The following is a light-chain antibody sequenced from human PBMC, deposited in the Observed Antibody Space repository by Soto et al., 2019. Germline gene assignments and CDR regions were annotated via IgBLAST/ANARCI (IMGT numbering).Light chain of an antibody. CDR3: QVWDSSTV. CDR1: NIGSKN. Sequence: SYELTQPLSVSVALGQTARITCGGNNIGSKNVHWYQQKPGQAPVLVIYRDSNLPAGIPERCSGSNSGNTATLTISRAQAGDEAYYYCQVWDSSTVFGGGTKLTVL. CDR2: RDS. V-gene: IGLV3-9*01. J-gene: IGLJ2*01.